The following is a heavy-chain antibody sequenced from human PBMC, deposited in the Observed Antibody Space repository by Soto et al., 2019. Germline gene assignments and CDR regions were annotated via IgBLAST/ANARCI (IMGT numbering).Heavy chain of an antibody. D-gene: IGHD3-22*01. J-gene: IGHJ4*02. Sequence: SVKVSCKASGGTFSSYAISWVRQAPGQGLEWMGGIIPIFGTANYAQKFQGRVTITADESTSTAYMELSSLRSEDTAVYYCARAGRYDSSGPHAFDYWGQGTLVTVSS. CDR3: ARAGRYDSSGPHAFDY. V-gene: IGHV1-69*13. CDR2: IIPIFGTA. CDR1: GGTFSSYA.